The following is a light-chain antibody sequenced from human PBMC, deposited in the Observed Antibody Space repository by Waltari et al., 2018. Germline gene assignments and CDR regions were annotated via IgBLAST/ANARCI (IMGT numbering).Light chain of an antibody. V-gene: IGLV4-69*01. CDR1: SGNSSNI. Sequence: QLVVTQSPSASASLGASVKLTCTLSSGNSSNIHEWLKQQPGKGPRYLMEVNSDGSNSQGDEIPDRFSGSSSGAERHLTIASLQAEDEADYYCQTGGHGTWVFGGGTKLTVL. CDR3: QTGGHGTWV. J-gene: IGLJ3*02. CDR2: VNSDGSN.